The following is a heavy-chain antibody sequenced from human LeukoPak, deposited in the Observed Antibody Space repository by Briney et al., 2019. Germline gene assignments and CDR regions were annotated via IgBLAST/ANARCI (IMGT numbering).Heavy chain of an antibody. CDR3: AEGGIYGDSGDF. V-gene: IGHV3-23*01. J-gene: IGHJ4*02. CDR1: GFTFTWHA. CDR2: ISASGGVT. Sequence: PGGSLRLSCAASGFTFTWHAMSWVRQAPGKGLEWVSGISASGGVTYYAGSVKGRFTISRDNSKSTLDLQMNSLRADDTAVYYCAEGGIYGDSGDFWGQGALVIVSS. D-gene: IGHD4-17*01.